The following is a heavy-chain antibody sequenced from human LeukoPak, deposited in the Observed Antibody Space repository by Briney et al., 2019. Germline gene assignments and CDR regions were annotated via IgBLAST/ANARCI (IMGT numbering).Heavy chain of an antibody. CDR2: IIPIFGTA. CDR1: GGTFSSYA. CDR3: ARDVAGTTDY. Sequence: SVKVSCKASGGTFSSYAISWVRQAPGQGLEWMGGIIPIFGTANYAQKFQGRVTMTRDTSTSTVYMELSSLRSEDTAVYYCARDVAGTTDYWGQGTLVTVSS. V-gene: IGHV1-69*05. J-gene: IGHJ4*02. D-gene: IGHD1-1*01.